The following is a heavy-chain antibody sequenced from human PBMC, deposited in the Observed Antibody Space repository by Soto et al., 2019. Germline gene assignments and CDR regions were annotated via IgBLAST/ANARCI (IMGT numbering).Heavy chain of an antibody. D-gene: IGHD6-6*01. Sequence: GGSLRLSCAASGFTFSSYWMSWVRQAPGKGLEWVANIKQDGSGKYYVDSVKGRFTISRDNAKNSLYLQMNSLRAEDTAVYYCARDSSIAAPFALGYWGQGTLVTVSS. CDR2: IKQDGSGK. J-gene: IGHJ4*02. CDR1: GFTFSSYW. CDR3: ARDSSIAAPFALGY. V-gene: IGHV3-7*01.